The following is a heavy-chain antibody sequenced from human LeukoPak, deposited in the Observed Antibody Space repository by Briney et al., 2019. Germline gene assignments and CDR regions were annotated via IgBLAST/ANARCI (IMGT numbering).Heavy chain of an antibody. Sequence: NPSETLSLTCSVSGGSISSNFWSWIRQPPGKGLEWMGYIYSSGSTKYSPSLKSRVTISVDTSKNQFSLKLSSVTAADTAVYYCARCRDEFGDYGFDFWGQGNLVTVSS. CDR1: GGSISSNF. CDR2: IYSSGST. CDR3: ARCRDEFGDYGFDF. J-gene: IGHJ4*02. D-gene: IGHD4-17*01. V-gene: IGHV4-59*01.